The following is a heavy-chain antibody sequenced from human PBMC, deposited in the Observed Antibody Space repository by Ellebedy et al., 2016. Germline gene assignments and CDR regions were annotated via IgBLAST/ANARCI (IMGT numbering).Heavy chain of an antibody. CDR2: IYYSGST. CDR3: ARADVDHYYYGMDV. CDR1: GGSISSYY. V-gene: IGHV4-59*01. D-gene: IGHD3/OR15-3a*01. Sequence: SETLSLTCTVSGGSISSYYWSWIRQPPGKGLEWIGYIYYSGSTNYNPSLKSRVTISVDTSKNQFSLKLSSVTAADTAVYYCARADVDHYYYGMDVWGQGTTVTVSS. J-gene: IGHJ6*02.